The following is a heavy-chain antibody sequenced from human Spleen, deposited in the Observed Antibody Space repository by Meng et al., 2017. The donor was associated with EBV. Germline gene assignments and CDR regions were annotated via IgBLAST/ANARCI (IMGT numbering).Heavy chain of an antibody. CDR3: VRLGGHSPSDY. CDR2: VNGGNGDT. D-gene: IGHD2-21*01. CDR1: GYTFIDSA. J-gene: IGHJ4*02. V-gene: IGHV1-3*01. Sequence: HVVHAGREVKKPGASGKCSCEASGYTFIDSATNWVVQAPGQRLEWIGWVNGGNGDTTYSQKFQGRVTFTRDTSASTAYMELSSLRSEDTAVYFCVRLGGHSPSDYWGQGTLVTVSS.